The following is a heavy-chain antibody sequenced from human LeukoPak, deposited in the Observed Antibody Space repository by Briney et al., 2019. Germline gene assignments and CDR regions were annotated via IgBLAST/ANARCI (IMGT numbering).Heavy chain of an antibody. V-gene: IGHV3-20*04. J-gene: IGHJ4*02. D-gene: IGHD5-18*01. CDR3: ARVVDTAMVIDY. CDR2: INWNGGST. CDR1: GFTFDDYA. Sequence: GGSLRLSCAASGFTFDDYAMSWVRQAPGKGLEWVAGINWNGGSTVDADSVKGRFIISRDNAKNILYLQMNRMRAEGTAVYYCARVVDTAMVIDYWGQGTPVTVSS.